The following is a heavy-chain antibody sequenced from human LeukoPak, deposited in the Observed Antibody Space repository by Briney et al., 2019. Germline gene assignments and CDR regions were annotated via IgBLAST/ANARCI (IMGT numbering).Heavy chain of an antibody. J-gene: IGHJ4*02. V-gene: IGHV4-38-2*02. CDR2: IYHSGST. CDR3: ATPLPNYDILTGSNYYFDY. D-gene: IGHD3-9*01. CDR1: GYSISSGYY. Sequence: KPSETLSLTCTVSGYSISSGYYWGWIRQPPGKGLEWIGSIYHSGSTYYNPSLKSRVTISVDTSKNQFSLKLSSVTAADTAVYYCATPLPNYDILTGSNYYFDYWGQGTLVTVSS.